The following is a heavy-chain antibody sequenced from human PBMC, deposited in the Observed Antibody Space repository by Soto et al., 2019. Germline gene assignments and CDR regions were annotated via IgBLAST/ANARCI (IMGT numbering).Heavy chain of an antibody. CDR3: ARAKVYYGSGSYYMSGYYYMDV. CDR1: GWSFSGYY. CDR2: INHSGST. V-gene: IGHV4-34*01. J-gene: IGHJ6*03. Sequence: SETLSLTCAVYGWSFSGYYWSWIRQPPGKGLEWIGEINHSGSTNYNPSLKSRVTISVDTSKNQFSLKLSSVTAADTAVYYCARAKVYYGSGSYYMSGYYYMDVWGKGTTVTVSS. D-gene: IGHD3-10*01.